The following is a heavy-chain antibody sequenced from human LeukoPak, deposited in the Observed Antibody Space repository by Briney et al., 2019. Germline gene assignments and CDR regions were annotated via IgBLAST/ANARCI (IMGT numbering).Heavy chain of an antibody. CDR2: IYYSGST. J-gene: IGHJ4*02. CDR3: ARGKWVAAAGMLDY. V-gene: IGHV4-30-4*08. CDR1: GGSISSGDYY. D-gene: IGHD6-13*01. Sequence: PSQTLSLTCTVSGGSISSGDYYWSWIRQPPGKGLEWIGYIYYSGSTYYNPSLKSRVTISVDTSKNQFSLKLSSVTAADTAVYYCARGKWVAAAGMLDYWGLGTLVTVSS.